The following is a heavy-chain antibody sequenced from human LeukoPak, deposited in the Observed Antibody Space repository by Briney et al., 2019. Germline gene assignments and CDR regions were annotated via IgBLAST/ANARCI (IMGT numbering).Heavy chain of an antibody. V-gene: IGHV3-23*01. Sequence: GGSLRLSCAASGFTFSSYAMSWVRQAPGKGLEWVSAISGSGGSTYYADSVKGRFTTSRDNSKNTLYLQMNSLRAEDTAVYYCAKSGPGPIAAADIDYWGQGTLVTVSS. D-gene: IGHD6-13*01. CDR3: AKSGPGPIAAADIDY. CDR1: GFTFSSYA. J-gene: IGHJ4*02. CDR2: ISGSGGST.